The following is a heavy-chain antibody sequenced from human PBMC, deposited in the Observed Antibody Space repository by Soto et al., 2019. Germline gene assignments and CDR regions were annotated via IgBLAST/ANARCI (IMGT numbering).Heavy chain of an antibody. CDR3: AKVKGMVTAIPYFDY. J-gene: IGHJ4*02. CDR2: ISGSGGST. V-gene: IGHV3-23*01. Sequence: PGGSLRLSCAASGFTFSSYAMSWVRQAPGKGLEWVSAISGSGGSTYYADSVKGRFTISRDNSKNTLYLQMNSLRAGDTAVYYCAKVKGMVTAIPYFDYWGQGTLVTVSS. D-gene: IGHD2-21*02. CDR1: GFTFSSYA.